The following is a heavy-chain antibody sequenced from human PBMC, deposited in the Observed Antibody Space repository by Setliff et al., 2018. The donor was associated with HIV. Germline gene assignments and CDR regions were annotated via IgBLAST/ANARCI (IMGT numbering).Heavy chain of an antibody. CDR1: GYTFINYA. Sequence: ASVKVSCRASGYTFINYAMNWVRQAPGQGLEWMGWINTNTGSPTYAQAFTGRFVFSVDTSVTTAYLQISSLKAEDTAVYYCARALYGDYGGDINWFDPWGQGTLVTVSS. V-gene: IGHV7-4-1*02. CDR2: INTNTGSP. D-gene: IGHD4-17*01. CDR3: ARALYGDYGGDINWFDP. J-gene: IGHJ5*02.